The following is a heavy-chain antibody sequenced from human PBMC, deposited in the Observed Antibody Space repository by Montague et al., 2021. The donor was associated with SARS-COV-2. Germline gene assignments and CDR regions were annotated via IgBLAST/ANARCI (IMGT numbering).Heavy chain of an antibody. Sequence: SETLSLTCTVSGGSISRSTSSWAWIRQPPGKGLEWIGSISYTGSTYYNPSLKSRATISVDTSRNQFSLRLSSVTAADTAVYFCAAQSSGGYCSSSSCYVWFDPWGQGTLVTVSS. J-gene: IGHJ5*02. V-gene: IGHV4-39*01. D-gene: IGHD2-2*01. CDR1: GGSISRSTSS. CDR3: AAQSSGGYCSSSSCYVWFDP. CDR2: ISYTGST.